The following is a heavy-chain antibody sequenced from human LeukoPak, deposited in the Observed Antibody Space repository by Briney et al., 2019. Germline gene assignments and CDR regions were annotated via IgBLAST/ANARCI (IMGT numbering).Heavy chain of an antibody. CDR1: VGTFSSYA. D-gene: IGHD3-10*01. CDR2: IIPIFGTA. J-gene: IGHJ4*02. Sequence: GSSVKVSYKASVGTFSSYAISWVRQAPGQGLEWMGGIIPIFGTANYAQKFQGRVTITTDESTSTACMELSSLRSEDTAVYYCARGAVQYYGSGSYSVWGQGTLVTVSS. CDR3: ARGAVQYYGSGSYSV. V-gene: IGHV1-69*05.